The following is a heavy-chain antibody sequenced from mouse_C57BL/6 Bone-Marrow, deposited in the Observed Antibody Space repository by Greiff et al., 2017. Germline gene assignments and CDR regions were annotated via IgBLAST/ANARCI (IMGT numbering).Heavy chain of an antibody. V-gene: IGHV1-55*01. D-gene: IGHD2-5*01. CDR2: IYPGSGSI. J-gene: IGHJ1*03. CDR1: GYTFTSYW. Sequence: VHVKQPGAELVKPGASVKMSCKASGYTFTSYWITWVKQTPGKGLEWIGDIYPGSGSINYNEKFKSKATLTVDTSSSTVYMQLSSLTSEDSAVYYCARLYYSNYLYFDVWGKGTTVTVSS. CDR3: ARLYYSNYLYFDV.